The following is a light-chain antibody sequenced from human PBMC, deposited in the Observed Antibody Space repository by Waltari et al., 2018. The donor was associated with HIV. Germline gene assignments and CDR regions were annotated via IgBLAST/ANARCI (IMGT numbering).Light chain of an antibody. J-gene: IGLJ2*01. Sequence: ELTQPPSVSVPSGQTASIPCSGEKLADKFPCWYQKKPGQPPILLVYQGSRRPSGIPERFSASKSANPATLTIRGAQPLDEAEYFCQAWDANHVIFGGGTTLTVL. CDR2: QGS. CDR1: KLADKF. CDR3: QAWDANHVI. V-gene: IGLV3-1*01.